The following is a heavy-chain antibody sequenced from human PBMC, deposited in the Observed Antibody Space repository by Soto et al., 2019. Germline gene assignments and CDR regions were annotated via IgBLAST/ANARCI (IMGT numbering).Heavy chain of an antibody. CDR3: AKEFARNTAAAGTDY. CDR1: GFTFSSYA. V-gene: IGHV3-23*01. CDR2: ISGSGGSI. D-gene: IGHD6-13*01. J-gene: IGHJ4*02. Sequence: GGSLRLSCAASGFTFSSYAMSWVRQAPGKGLEWVSAISGSGGSIYYADSVKGRFTISRDNSKNTLYLQMNSLRAEDTAVYYCAKEFARNTAAAGTDYWGQGTLVTVSS.